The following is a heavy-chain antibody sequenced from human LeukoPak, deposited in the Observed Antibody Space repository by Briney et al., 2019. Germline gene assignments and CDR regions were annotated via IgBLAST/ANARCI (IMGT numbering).Heavy chain of an antibody. V-gene: IGHV5-51*01. J-gene: IGHJ3*02. CDR3: ARQVATDGFDI. CDR2: IYPGDSDT. Sequence: GESLKISCKGSGYSFTSYWIGWVRKTPGKGLEWMGIIYPGDSDTRYSPSFQGQVTISADKSISTAYLQWSSLKASDTAMYYCARQVATDGFDIWGQGTMVTVSS. CDR1: GYSFTSYW. D-gene: IGHD2-15*01.